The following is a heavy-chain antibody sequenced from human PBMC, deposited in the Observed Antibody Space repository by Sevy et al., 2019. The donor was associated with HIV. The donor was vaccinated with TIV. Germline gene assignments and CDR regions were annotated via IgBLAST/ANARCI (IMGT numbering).Heavy chain of an antibody. V-gene: IGHV3-23*01. CDR3: AKDRVWELGDAFDI. CDR1: GFTFSSYA. Sequence: GGSLRLSCAASGFTFSSYAMSWVRQAPGKWLEWVSGMSGSGGSTYYADSVKGRFAISRDNSKNTLYRQMNSLRAEDTAVYYCAKDRVWELGDAFDIWGQGTMVTVSS. J-gene: IGHJ3*02. CDR2: MSGSGGST. D-gene: IGHD1-26*01.